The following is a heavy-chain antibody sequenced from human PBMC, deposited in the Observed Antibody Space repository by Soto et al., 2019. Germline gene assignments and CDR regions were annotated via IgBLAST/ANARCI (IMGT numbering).Heavy chain of an antibody. CDR3: ARENAWSGYSYYYYYMDV. V-gene: IGHV3-7*03. J-gene: IGHJ6*03. CDR2: IKQDGSEK. D-gene: IGHD3-3*01. Sequence: GGSLRLSCAASGFTFSSCWMSWVRQAPGKGLEWVANIKQDGSEKYYVDSVKGRFTISRDNAKNSLYLQMNSLRAEDTAVYYCARENAWSGYSYYYYYMDVWGKGTTVTVSS. CDR1: GFTFSSCW.